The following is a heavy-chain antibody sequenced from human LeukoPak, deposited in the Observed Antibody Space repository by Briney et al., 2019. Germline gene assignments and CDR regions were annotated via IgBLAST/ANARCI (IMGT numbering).Heavy chain of an antibody. D-gene: IGHD5-24*01. V-gene: IGHV4-31*03. CDR1: GGSISSGGYY. Sequence: PSETPSLTCTVSGGSISSGGYYWNWIRQHPGKGLEWIGYIHYTGSTYYNPSLKSRVTISIDTSKNQFSLKLNSVTAADTAVYYCARMGDGYNRRDFDYWGQGTLVSVSS. CDR3: ARMGDGYNRRDFDY. CDR2: IHYTGST. J-gene: IGHJ4*02.